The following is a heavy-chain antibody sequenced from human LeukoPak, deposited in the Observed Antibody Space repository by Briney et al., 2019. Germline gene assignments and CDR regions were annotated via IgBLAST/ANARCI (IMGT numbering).Heavy chain of an antibody. CDR1: GFTVSSNY. V-gene: IGHV3-53*01. Sequence: PGGSLRLSCAASGFTVSSNYMSWVRQAPGKGLEWVSVIYSGGSTYYADSVKGRFTISRDNSKNTLYLQMNSLRAEDTAVYYCARGARFGEFYFDYWGQGTLVTVSS. J-gene: IGHJ4*02. CDR2: IYSGGST. CDR3: ARGARFGEFYFDY. D-gene: IGHD3-10*01.